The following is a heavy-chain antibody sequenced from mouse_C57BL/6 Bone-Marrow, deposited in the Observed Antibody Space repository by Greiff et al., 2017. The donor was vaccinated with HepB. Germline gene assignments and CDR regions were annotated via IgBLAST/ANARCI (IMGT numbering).Heavy chain of an antibody. CDR3: AREGDYYGTPWFAY. J-gene: IGHJ3*01. CDR2: IDPSDSYT. V-gene: IGHV1-50*01. Sequence: QVQLQQPGAELVKPGASVKLSCKASGYTFTSYWMQWVKQRPGQGLEWIGEIDPSDSYTNYTQKFKGKATLTVDTSSSTAYMQLSSLTSEDSAVYYCAREGDYYGTPWFAYWGQGTLVTVSA. D-gene: IGHD1-1*01. CDR1: GYTFTSYW.